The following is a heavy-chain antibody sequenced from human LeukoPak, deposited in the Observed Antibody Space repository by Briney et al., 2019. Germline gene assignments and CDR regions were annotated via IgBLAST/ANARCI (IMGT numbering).Heavy chain of an antibody. J-gene: IGHJ4*02. CDR1: GGSIGTYY. CDR3: ARHTALTTYDQ. Sequence: PSETLSLTCTVSGGSIGTYYWSCIRQPLGKKLEWIGYIYFNGNTYYNPSLKSRVTISIETSKNQFSLKLSSVTAADTAFYYCARHTALTTYDQWGQGTLVTVSP. CDR2: IYFNGNT. V-gene: IGHV4-59*08. D-gene: IGHD4-17*01.